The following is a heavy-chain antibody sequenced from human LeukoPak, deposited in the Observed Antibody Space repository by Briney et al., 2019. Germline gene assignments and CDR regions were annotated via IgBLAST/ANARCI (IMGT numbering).Heavy chain of an antibody. CDR3: AKDKYNFWSGSNYYYMDG. CDR2: ISGGAGST. Sequence: PGRSLRLSCAASAITFSTYAMSWVRQAPGKGLECVSVISGGAGSTYYADSVKGRFTISRDNSKNTLYLQMNSLRAEDTAVYYCAKDKYNFWSGSNYYYMDGWGKGTTVTVSS. J-gene: IGHJ6*03. CDR1: AITFSTYA. D-gene: IGHD3-3*01. V-gene: IGHV3-23*01.